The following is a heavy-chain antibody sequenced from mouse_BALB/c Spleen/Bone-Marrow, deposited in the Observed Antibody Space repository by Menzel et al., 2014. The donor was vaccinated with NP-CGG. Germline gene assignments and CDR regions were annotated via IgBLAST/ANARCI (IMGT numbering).Heavy chain of an antibody. CDR2: ISSGSSTI. CDR1: GFTFSSFG. V-gene: IGHV5-17*02. D-gene: IGHD1-1*01. Sequence: EVKLMESGGGLVQPGGSRKLSCAASGFTFSSFGMHWVRQGPEKGLEWVAYISSGSSTIYYADTVKGRFTISRDNPKNILFLQMTSLRSEDTAMYYCARSRFPDYGSSPFDYWGQGTTLTVSS. J-gene: IGHJ2*01. CDR3: ARSRFPDYGSSPFDY.